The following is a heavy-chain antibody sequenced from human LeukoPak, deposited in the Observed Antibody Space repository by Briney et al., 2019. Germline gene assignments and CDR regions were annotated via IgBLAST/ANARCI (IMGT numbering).Heavy chain of an antibody. Sequence: GGSLRLSCAASGFTFSSYSMNWVRQAPGKGLEWVASINPEGSEKYSADSVKGRFTISRDNAKNSLYLQMDSLRVEDTAFYYCARDLAYSRLDYWGQGMLVTVSS. J-gene: IGHJ4*02. V-gene: IGHV3-7*01. CDR1: GFTFSSYS. D-gene: IGHD5-18*01. CDR3: ARDLAYSRLDY. CDR2: INPEGSEK.